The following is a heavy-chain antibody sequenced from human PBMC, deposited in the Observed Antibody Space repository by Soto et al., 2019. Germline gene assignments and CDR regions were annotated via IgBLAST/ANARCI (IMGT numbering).Heavy chain of an antibody. D-gene: IGHD2-15*01. J-gene: IGHJ5*02. V-gene: IGHV3-30-3*01. CDR2: ISYDGSNK. Sequence: PGGSMRLSFSASVFTFSSNSMHWVRPAPGKGLEWVAVISYDGSNKYYADSVKGRFTISRDNSKNTLYLQMNSLRAEDTAVYYCTRDMGWSGGTFDPWGQGTLVTVSS. CDR1: VFTFSSNS. CDR3: TRDMGWSGGTFDP.